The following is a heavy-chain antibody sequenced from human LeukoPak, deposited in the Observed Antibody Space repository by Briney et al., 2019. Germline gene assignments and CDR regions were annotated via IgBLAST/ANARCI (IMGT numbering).Heavy chain of an antibody. Sequence: GGSLRLSCVVSGFTFTNYAMSWVRQAPGKGLEWASAIGLSGGGTFYADSVKGRFTISRDNSQNTLYLQMNSLRAEDTAVYYCAKHVGYCSGGTCYYDYWGQGTLVTVSS. J-gene: IGHJ4*02. CDR1: GFTFTNYA. V-gene: IGHV3-23*01. CDR3: AKHVGYCSGGTCYYDY. CDR2: IGLSGGGT. D-gene: IGHD2-15*01.